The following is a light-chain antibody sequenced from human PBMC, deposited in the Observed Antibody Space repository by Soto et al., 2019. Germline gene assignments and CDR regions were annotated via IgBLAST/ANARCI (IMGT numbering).Light chain of an antibody. CDR3: SLYTSSRSLV. CDR2: EVN. CDR1: SSDVGGYKY. V-gene: IGLV2-14*01. J-gene: IGLJ2*01. Sequence: QSALTQPASVSGSPGQSITISCAGVSSDVGGYKYVSWYQQHPGKAPKLMIFEVNNRPSVVSSRFSGSESGNTASLTISDLQAVDEADYYCSLYTSSRSLVFGAGTKLTVL.